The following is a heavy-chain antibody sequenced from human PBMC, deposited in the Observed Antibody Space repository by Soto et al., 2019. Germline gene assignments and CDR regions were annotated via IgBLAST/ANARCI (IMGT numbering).Heavy chain of an antibody. D-gene: IGHD3-22*01. CDR2: IIPVFGTP. J-gene: IGHJ6*02. CDR1: GGSLSNYG. V-gene: IGHV1-69*01. Sequence: QLVQSGPEVKEPGTSVKVSCKASGGSLSNYGISWVRQAPGQGLEWMGAIIPVFGTPNYAQKFQDRVTITADESTTTVYMEVRSLTSEDTAVYYCARGDATKIVVTTYYAMDVWGQGTTVTVSS. CDR3: ARGDATKIVVTTYYAMDV.